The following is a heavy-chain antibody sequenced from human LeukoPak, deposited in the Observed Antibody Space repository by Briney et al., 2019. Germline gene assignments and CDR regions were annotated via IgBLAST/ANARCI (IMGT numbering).Heavy chain of an antibody. V-gene: IGHV3-66*01. J-gene: IGHJ3*02. CDR3: ARGFNYYDSSGYSLADAFDI. D-gene: IGHD3-22*01. Sequence: GGSVRLSRASSGFIHLSNYMSWVRQARARGLAWVSVIYSGGCTYYADSVKGRFTISRDNSKNTLYLQMNSLRAEDTAVYYCARGFNYYDSSGYSLADAFDIWGQGTMVTVSS. CDR1: GFIHLSNY. CDR2: IYSGGCT.